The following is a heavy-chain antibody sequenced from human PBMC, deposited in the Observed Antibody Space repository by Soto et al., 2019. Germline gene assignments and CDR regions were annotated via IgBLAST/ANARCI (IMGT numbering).Heavy chain of an antibody. V-gene: IGHV3-23*01. CDR1: GFTFSSYA. Sequence: PGGSLRLSCAASGFTFSSYAMSWVRQAPGKGLEWVSAISGSGGSTYYADSVKGRFTISRDNSKNTLYLQMNSLRAEDTAVYYCATILAVPNWFDPWGQGTLVTVSS. D-gene: IGHD2-21*01. CDR2: ISGSGGST. J-gene: IGHJ5*02. CDR3: ATILAVPNWFDP.